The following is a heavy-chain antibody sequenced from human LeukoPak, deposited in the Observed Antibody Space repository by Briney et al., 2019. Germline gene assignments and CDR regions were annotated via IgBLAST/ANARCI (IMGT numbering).Heavy chain of an antibody. CDR1: GGSISSGGYY. J-gene: IGHJ5*02. CDR3: ARRPGDYSNFNWFGP. D-gene: IGHD4-11*01. CDR2: ISYSGST. Sequence: SETLSLTCTVAGGSISSGGYYWSWIRQPPGKGLEWIGSISYSGSTYYNPSLKSRVTMSVDTSKNQFSLKLTSVTAADTAVYYCARRPGDYSNFNWFGPWGQGTLVTVSS. V-gene: IGHV4-39*01.